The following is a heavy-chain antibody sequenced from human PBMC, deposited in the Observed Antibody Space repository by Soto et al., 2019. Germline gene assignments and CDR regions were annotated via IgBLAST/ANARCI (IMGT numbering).Heavy chain of an antibody. CDR1: GFTVSSNY. J-gene: IGHJ5*02. CDR2: IYSGGRT. V-gene: IGHV3-53*04. CDR3: AREVGHGWFDP. Sequence: EVQLVESGGGLVQPGGSLRLSCAASGFTVSSNYMSWVRQAPGKGLEWVSVIYSGGRTYYADSVKGRFTISRHNSKNTLYLQMNSLRAEDTAVYYCAREVGHGWFDPWGQGTLVTVSS.